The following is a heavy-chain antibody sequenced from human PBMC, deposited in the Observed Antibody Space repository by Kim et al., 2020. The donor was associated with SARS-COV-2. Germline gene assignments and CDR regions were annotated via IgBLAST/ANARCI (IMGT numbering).Heavy chain of an antibody. Sequence: SVKVSCKASGGTFSSYAISWVRQAPGQGLEWMGGIIPIFGTANYAQKFQGRVTITADESTSTAYMELSSLRSEDTAVYYCARDGVYCSSTSCRYYFDYWGQGTLVTVSS. V-gene: IGHV1-69*13. CDR2: IIPIFGTA. CDR3: ARDGVYCSSTSCRYYFDY. CDR1: GGTFSSYA. D-gene: IGHD2-2*01. J-gene: IGHJ4*02.